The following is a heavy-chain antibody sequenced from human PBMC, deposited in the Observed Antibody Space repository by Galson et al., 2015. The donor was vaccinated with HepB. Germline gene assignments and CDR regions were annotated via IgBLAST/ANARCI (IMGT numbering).Heavy chain of an antibody. CDR1: GGSFSGYY. V-gene: IGHV4-34*01. Sequence: SETLSLTCAVYGGSFSGYYWSWIRQPPGKGLEWIGEINHSGSTNYNPSLKSRVTISVDTSKNQFSLKLSSVTAADTAVYYCARAPRPPLYDSSGSLLYYFDYWGQGTLVTVSS. CDR3: ARAPRPPLYDSSGSLLYYFDY. D-gene: IGHD3-22*01. CDR2: INHSGST. J-gene: IGHJ4*02.